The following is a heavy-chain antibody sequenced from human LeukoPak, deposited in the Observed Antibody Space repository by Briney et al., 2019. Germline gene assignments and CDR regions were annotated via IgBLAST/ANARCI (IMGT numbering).Heavy chain of an antibody. V-gene: IGHV4-34*01. CDR3: ASSRYYDSSGCYYFDY. D-gene: IGHD3-22*01. J-gene: IGHJ4*02. CDR2: INHSGST. Sequence: PSETLSLTCAVYGGSFSGYYWSWIRQPPGKGLEWIGEINHSGSTNYNPSLKSRVTISVDTSKNQFSLKLSSATAADTAVYYCASSRYYDSSGCYYFDYWGQGTLVTVSS. CDR1: GGSFSGYY.